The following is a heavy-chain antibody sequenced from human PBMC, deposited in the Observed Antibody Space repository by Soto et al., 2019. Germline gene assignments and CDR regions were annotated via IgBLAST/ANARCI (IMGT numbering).Heavy chain of an antibody. V-gene: IGHV1-46*01. J-gene: IGHJ3*02. CDR3: AREYSITMIVVVRNDAFDI. CDR1: GYTFTSYY. D-gene: IGHD3-22*01. CDR2: INPSGGST. Sequence: ASVKVSCKASGYTFTSYYMHWVRQAPGQGLEWMGIINPSGGSTSYAQKFQGRVTMTRDTSTSTVYMELSSLRSEDTAVYYCAREYSITMIVVVRNDAFDIWGQGTMVTVS.